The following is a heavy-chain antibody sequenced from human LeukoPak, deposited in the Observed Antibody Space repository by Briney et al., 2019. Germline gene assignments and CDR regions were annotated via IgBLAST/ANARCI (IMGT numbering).Heavy chain of an antibody. CDR1: GFTFSTYD. V-gene: IGHV3-13*01. D-gene: IGHD2-21*01. J-gene: IGHJ4*02. Sequence: GGSLRLSCAASGFTFSTYDMHWVRQVTGKDLEWVSAIGAAGDTYYPDSVKGRFTISRENVKNSLYLQMNSLRVEDTAVYYCAKDFRIGYSAHFDYWGQGALVAVSS. CDR3: AKDFRIGYSAHFDY. CDR2: IGAAGDT.